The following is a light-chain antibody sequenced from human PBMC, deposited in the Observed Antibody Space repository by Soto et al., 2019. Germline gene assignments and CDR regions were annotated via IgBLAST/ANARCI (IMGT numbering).Light chain of an antibody. J-gene: IGKJ5*01. V-gene: IGKV3-20*01. CDR2: ASS. CDR3: QLYGISPH. CDR1: QNVANY. Sequence: EIVLTQSPATLSLSPGEAATLSCRASQNVANYLAWYQHKPGQAPRLLIYASSNRATGIPDRFSGSASGTDFTLTINRLEPEDFAVYYCQLYGISPHFGQGTRLEIK.